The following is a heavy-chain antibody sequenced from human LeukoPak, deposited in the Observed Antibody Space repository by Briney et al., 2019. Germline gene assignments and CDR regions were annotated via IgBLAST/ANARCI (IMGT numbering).Heavy chain of an antibody. CDR2: INHSGST. Sequence: SETLSLTCAVYGGSFSGYYWSWIRRPPGKGLEWIGEINHSGSTNYNPSLKSRVTISVDTSKNQFSLKLSSVTAADTAVYYCARGRYGYGYVVWLDYWGQGTLVTVSS. J-gene: IGHJ4*02. V-gene: IGHV4-34*01. D-gene: IGHD5-18*01. CDR3: ARGRYGYGYVVWLDY. CDR1: GGSFSGYY.